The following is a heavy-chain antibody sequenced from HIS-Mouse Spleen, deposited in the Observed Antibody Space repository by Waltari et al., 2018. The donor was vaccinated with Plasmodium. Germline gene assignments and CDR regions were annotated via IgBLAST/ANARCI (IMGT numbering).Heavy chain of an antibody. D-gene: IGHD1-26*01. CDR3: ARVNSGSYYWFDP. CDR2: ISSSSSTI. J-gene: IGHJ5*02. Sequence: EVQLVESGGGLVQPGGSLRLSCPASGFPFSRLSMTWVRQAPGKGLEWVSYISSSSSTIYYADSVKGRFTISRDNAKNSLYLQMNSLRAEDTAVYYCARVNSGSYYWFDPWGQGTLVTVSS. CDR1: GFPFSRLS. V-gene: IGHV3-48*01.